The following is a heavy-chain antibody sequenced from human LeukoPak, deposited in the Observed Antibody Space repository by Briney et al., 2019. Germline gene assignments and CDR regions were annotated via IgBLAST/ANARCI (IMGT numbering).Heavy chain of an antibody. J-gene: IGHJ6*03. CDR3: TTVRGTIFGYYYYYYYMDV. Sequence: PGGSLRLSCTASGFTFGDYAMSWVRQAPGKGLEWVGFIRSKAYGGTTEYAASVKGRFTISKDDSKSIAYLQMNSLKTEDTAVYYCTTVRGTIFGYYYYYYYMDVWAKGPRSPSP. CDR1: GFTFGDYA. D-gene: IGHD3-3*01. CDR2: IRSKAYGGTT. V-gene: IGHV3-49*04.